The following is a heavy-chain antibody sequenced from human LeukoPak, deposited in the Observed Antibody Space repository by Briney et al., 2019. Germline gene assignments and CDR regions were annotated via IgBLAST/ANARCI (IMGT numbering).Heavy chain of an antibody. D-gene: IGHD6-13*01. J-gene: IGHJ3*02. CDR1: GYTFTGYY. Sequence: ASVKVSCKASGYTFTGYYMHWVRQAPGQGLEWMGWINPNSGGTNYAQKFQGRVTMTRDTSIGTAYMELSRLRSDDTAVYYCARGVEYSSSWSPFDIWGQGTMVTVSS. CDR3: ARGVEYSSSWSPFDI. V-gene: IGHV1-2*02. CDR2: INPNSGGT.